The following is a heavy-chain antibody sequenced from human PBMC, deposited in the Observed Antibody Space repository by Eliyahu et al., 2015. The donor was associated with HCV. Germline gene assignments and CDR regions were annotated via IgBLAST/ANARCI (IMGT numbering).Heavy chain of an antibody. CDR3: ARRGYTYGYDF. D-gene: IGHD5-18*01. CDR1: AFSFTXXXVA. Sequence: QITLKESGPTLVQPTPPLTLTCTFSAFSFTXXXVAVGWIRQPPGXALEWLALIYGDGDQHYSPSLKSRLSITKDTSKNQVVLTMTKVDPVDTATYFCARRGYTYGYDFWGLGILATVSS. CDR2: IYGDGDQ. V-gene: IGHV2-5*02. J-gene: IGHJ4*02.